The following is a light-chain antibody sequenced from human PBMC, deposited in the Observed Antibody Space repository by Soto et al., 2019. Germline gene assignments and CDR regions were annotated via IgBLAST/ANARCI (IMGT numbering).Light chain of an antibody. Sequence: AIQLTQSPSSLSASVGDRVTITCRASQGISSALAWYQQKPGKAPKLLIYDASSLESGVPSRFSGSGSGTDFTLTISSLKPEDFATYYCQQFNNYPPLTFGGGTKVEIK. CDR3: QQFNNYPPLT. J-gene: IGKJ4*01. V-gene: IGKV1D-13*01. CDR2: DAS. CDR1: QGISSA.